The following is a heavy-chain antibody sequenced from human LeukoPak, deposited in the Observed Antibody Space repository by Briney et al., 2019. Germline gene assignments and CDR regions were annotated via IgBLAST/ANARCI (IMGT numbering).Heavy chain of an antibody. CDR3: AGSTSSRRNYFDY. CDR1: GFISSTSA. J-gene: IGHJ4*02. CDR2: ISGSGGST. D-gene: IGHD2-2*01. V-gene: IGHV3-23*01. Sequence: PGGSLRLSCSASGFISSTSAMNWVRQAPGKGLEWVSAISGSGGSTYYADSVKGRFTISRDNSKNTLYLQMNSLRAEDTAVYYCAGSTSSRRNYFDYWGQGTLVTVSS.